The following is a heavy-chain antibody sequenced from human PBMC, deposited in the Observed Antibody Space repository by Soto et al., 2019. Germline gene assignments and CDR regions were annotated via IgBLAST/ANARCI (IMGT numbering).Heavy chain of an antibody. D-gene: IGHD3-16*01. CDR1: GFMFSAYT. Sequence: GGSLRLSCAASGFMFSAYTMNWVRQAPGKGLEWLSSISDDSSYIDYADSLRGRFTVSRDNARNSLYLQIDSLGAEDTAVYYCATPYYFNHWGPGTLVTVSS. J-gene: IGHJ1*01. V-gene: IGHV3-21*06. CDR2: ISDDSSYI. CDR3: ATPYYFNH.